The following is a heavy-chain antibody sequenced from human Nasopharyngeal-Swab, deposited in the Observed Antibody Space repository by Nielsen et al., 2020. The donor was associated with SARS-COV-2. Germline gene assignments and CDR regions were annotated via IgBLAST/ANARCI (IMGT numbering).Heavy chain of an antibody. CDR3: AKDIGSAAAGYDY. V-gene: IGHV3-43*02. J-gene: IGHJ4*02. D-gene: IGHD6-13*01. CDR2: ISGDGGST. Sequence: GESLKISCEASGFTFDDYAMHWVRQAPGKGLEWVSLISGDGGSTYYADSVKGRFTIPRDNSKNSLYLQMNSLRTEDTALYYCAKDIGSAAAGYDYWGQGTLVTVSS. CDR1: GFTFDDYA.